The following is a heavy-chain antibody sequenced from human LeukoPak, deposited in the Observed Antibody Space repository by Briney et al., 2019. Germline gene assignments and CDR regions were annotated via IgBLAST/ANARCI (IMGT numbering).Heavy chain of an antibody. CDR1: GYSISSGYY. V-gene: IGHV4-38-2*01. J-gene: IGHJ6*04. CDR2: MSHNRGT. Sequence: SETLSLSCAVSGYSISSGYYWGWIRQPPGKGLEWIGSMSHNRGTYYNPSLKSRVTISMDMSKNQFSLRLSSVTAAVTAVYYCASYYASGVSAYNYYGLDVWGKGTTVTVSS. CDR3: ASYYASGVSAYNYYGLDV. D-gene: IGHD3-10*01.